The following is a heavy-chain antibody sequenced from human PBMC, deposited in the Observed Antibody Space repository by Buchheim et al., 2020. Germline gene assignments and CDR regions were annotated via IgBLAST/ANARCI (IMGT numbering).Heavy chain of an antibody. CDR1: GFSVSDHY. Sequence: EVQLVESGGGLVQPGGSLRLSCAASGFSVSDHYMDWVRQAPGKGLEWVGRSRNKANSFITHYAASVKGRFTISRDDSKKSVDLQMNSLETEDTAVYFCAREDFGGSFDYWGQG. J-gene: IGHJ4*02. V-gene: IGHV3-72*01. D-gene: IGHD4-23*01. CDR2: SRNKANSFIT. CDR3: AREDFGGSFDY.